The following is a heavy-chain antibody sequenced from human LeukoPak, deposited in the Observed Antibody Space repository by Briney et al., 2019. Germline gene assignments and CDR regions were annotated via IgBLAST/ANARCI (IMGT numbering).Heavy chain of an antibody. Sequence: GGSLRLSCAASGFTFSTYSMFWVRQAPGKGLEWVSAIGSSGSSTFYADSVKGRFTISRDNSKNTLYLQMNSLRVDDTAVYYCGRLRSSGYLIQYWGQGTLVTVSS. CDR2: IGSSGSST. D-gene: IGHD3-22*01. J-gene: IGHJ4*02. CDR1: GFTFSTYS. CDR3: GRLRSSGYLIQY. V-gene: IGHV3-23*01.